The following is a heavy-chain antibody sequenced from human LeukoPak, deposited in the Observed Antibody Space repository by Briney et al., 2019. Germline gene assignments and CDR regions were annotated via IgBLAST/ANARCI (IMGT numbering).Heavy chain of an antibody. CDR3: AVGYCSSTSCSFPFDY. CDR2: INAGNGNT. V-gene: IGHV1-3*01. CDR1: GYTFTSYA. D-gene: IGHD2-2*01. J-gene: IGHJ4*02. Sequence: ASVKVSCKASGYTFTSYAMHWVRQAPGQRLEWMGWINAGNGNTKYSQKFQGRVTITRDTSASTAYMELSSLRSEDTAVYCCAVGYCSSTSCSFPFDYWGQGTLVTVSS.